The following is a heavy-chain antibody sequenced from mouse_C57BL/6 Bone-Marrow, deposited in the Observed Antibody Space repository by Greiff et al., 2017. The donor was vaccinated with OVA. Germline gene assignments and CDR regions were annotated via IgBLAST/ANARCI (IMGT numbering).Heavy chain of an antibody. Sequence: VQLQQSGPELVKPGASVKLSCKASGYTFTSYDINWVKQRPGQGLEWIGWIYPRDGSTKYTEKFKGKATLTVDTSSSTAYMELHSLTSEDSAVYFCARGGWLLRAWLAYWGQGTLVTVSA. CDR1: GYTFTSYD. CDR2: IYPRDGST. D-gene: IGHD2-3*01. V-gene: IGHV1-85*01. CDR3: ARGGWLLRAWLAY. J-gene: IGHJ3*01.